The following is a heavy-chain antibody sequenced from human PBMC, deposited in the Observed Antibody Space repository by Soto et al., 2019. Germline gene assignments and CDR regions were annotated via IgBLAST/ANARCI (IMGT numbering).Heavy chain of an antibody. CDR1: GGSFSGYY. Sequence: SETLSLTCAVYGGSFSGYYWSWIRQPPGKGLEWIGEINHSGSTNYNPSLKSRVTISVDTSKNQFSLKLSSVTAADTAVYYCTRVGGRDYDFWSGYYTGNYYYGMDVWGQGTTVTVSS. CDR3: TRVGGRDYDFWSGYYTGNYYYGMDV. J-gene: IGHJ6*02. CDR2: INHSGST. D-gene: IGHD3-3*01. V-gene: IGHV4-34*01.